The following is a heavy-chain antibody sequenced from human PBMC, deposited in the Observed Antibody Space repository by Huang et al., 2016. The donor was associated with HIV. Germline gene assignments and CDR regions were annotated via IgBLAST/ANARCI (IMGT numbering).Heavy chain of an antibody. CDR2: INPSSGGT. D-gene: IGHD3-22*01. Sequence: QVQLVQSGAEVKKPGASVKVSCKTSGYTFIDYYMHWVRQAPGQGLEWMGGINPSSGGTNYAQKFQGRVTMTRDTSISTLYMELSRLRSDDTAMYYCASAYYYDSGGFGGDGMDVWGQGTTVTVSS. J-gene: IGHJ6*02. CDR3: ASAYYYDSGGFGGDGMDV. CDR1: GYTFIDYY. V-gene: IGHV1-2*02.